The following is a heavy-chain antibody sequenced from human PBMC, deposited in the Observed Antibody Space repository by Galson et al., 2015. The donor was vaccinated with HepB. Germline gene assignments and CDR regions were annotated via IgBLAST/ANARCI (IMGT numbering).Heavy chain of an antibody. CDR1: GFRFGDYA. J-gene: IGHJ1*01. CDR3: GKGPAPAASKGYIHQ. D-gene: IGHD6-13*01. CDR2: VCWNRGNI. V-gene: IGHV3-9*01. Sequence: SLRLSCAASGFRFGDYAMHWVRQAPGKGLEWVSGVCWNRGNIYHADSVKGRFTISRDNSKNSLYLQMNSLRTEDTALYYCGKGPAPAASKGYIHQLGQGIPVIVSS.